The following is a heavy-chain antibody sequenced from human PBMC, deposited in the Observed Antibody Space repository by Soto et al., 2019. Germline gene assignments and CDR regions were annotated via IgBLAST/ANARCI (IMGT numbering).Heavy chain of an antibody. J-gene: IGHJ4*02. CDR3: ARHATRSYDH. V-gene: IGHV4-59*08. CDR1: GGSMSRYY. D-gene: IGHD2-15*01. Sequence: QVQLHESGPGLVKPSETLSLTCTVSGGSMSRYYWSWIRQPPGKGLECIGYIYYTGSTNYNPSLKSRVTISVDTSKHKISLTLTSVSAADTAVYYWARHATRSYDHWGQGTLVTVSS. CDR2: IYYTGST.